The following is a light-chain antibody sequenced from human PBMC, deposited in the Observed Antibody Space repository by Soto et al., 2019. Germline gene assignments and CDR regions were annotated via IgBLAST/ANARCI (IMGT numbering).Light chain of an antibody. V-gene: IGKV3-20*01. Sequence: EIVLTQSPGTLSLSPGERATLSCRASQSVSRNSLAWYQQQPGQAPRLLIYGASSWATDIPDRFSGSGSGTDFTLIVSRLEPEDFAVYFCQQYGTSPPTFGPGTKVDIK. CDR2: GAS. J-gene: IGKJ3*01. CDR3: QQYGTSPPT. CDR1: QSVSRNS.